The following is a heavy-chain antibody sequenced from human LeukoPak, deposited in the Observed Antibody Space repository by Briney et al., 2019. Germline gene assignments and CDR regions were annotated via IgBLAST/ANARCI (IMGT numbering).Heavy chain of an antibody. J-gene: IGHJ4*02. Sequence: PSETLSLTCTVSSGSLSSDTYYWGWVRQPPGKGLESIGNIYYSGSTNYNPSLKSRVTISVDTSKNQFSLKLSSVTAADTAVYYCAESRTVGDFDYWGQGTLVTVSS. CDR2: IYYSGST. V-gene: IGHV4-39*07. D-gene: IGHD1-1*01. CDR3: AESRTVGDFDY. CDR1: SGSLSSDTYY.